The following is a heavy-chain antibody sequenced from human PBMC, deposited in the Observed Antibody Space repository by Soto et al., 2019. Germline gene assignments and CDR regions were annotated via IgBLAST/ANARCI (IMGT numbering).Heavy chain of an antibody. J-gene: IGHJ4*02. CDR2: IYHSGST. Sequence: SETLSLTCAVSGGPISSGGYSWSWIRQPPGKGLEWIGYIYHSGSTYYNPSLKSRVTISVDRSKNQFSLKLSSVTAADTAVYYCARGKFWTSSDYWGQGTPVTVSS. D-gene: IGHD3-3*01. V-gene: IGHV4-30-2*01. CDR3: ARGKFWTSSDY. CDR1: GGPISSGGYS.